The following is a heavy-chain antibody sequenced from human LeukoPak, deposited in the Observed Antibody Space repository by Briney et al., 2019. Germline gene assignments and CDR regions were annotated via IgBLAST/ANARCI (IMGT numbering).Heavy chain of an antibody. D-gene: IGHD1-7*01. J-gene: IGHJ4*02. CDR2: ISGSGGST. CDR1: GFTFSTYA. V-gene: IGHV3-23*01. Sequence: GGSLRLSCAASGFTFSTYAMAWVRQAPGKGLEWVSAISGSGGSTYYADSVKGRFTISRDNSKNTLYLRLNSLRAEDTAVYYCAKDKYNWNYGEFDYWGQGTLVTVSS. CDR3: AKDKYNWNYGEFDY.